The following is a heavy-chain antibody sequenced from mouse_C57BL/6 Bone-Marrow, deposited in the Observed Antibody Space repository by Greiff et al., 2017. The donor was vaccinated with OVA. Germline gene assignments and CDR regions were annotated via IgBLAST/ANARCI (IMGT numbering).Heavy chain of an antibody. D-gene: IGHD1-1*01. CDR3: ARWGYYGSYFDY. CDR1: GYTFTSYW. Sequence: VQLQQPGAELVKPGASVKMSCKASGYTFTSYWITWVKQRPGQGLEWIGDIYPGSGSTSYNEKFKSKATLTVDTSSSTAYMQLSSLTSEDSAVYYCARWGYYGSYFDYWGQGTTLTVSA. J-gene: IGHJ2*01. V-gene: IGHV1-55*01. CDR2: IYPGSGST.